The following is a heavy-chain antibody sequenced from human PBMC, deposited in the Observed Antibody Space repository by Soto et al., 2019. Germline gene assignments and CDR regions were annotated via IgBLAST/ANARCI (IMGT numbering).Heavy chain of an antibody. Sequence: SETLSLTCTVSGGSINSGDYYWSWIRQPPGKGLEWIGYIYYSGSTYHNPSLKSRINISVDTSKNQFSLKLSSVTAADTAVYYCATVPTYYYDRSGYANASDMWGQATMVTV. CDR1: GGSINSGDYY. CDR3: ATVPTYYYDRSGYANASDM. V-gene: IGHV4-30-4*01. J-gene: IGHJ3*02. D-gene: IGHD3-22*01. CDR2: IYYSGST.